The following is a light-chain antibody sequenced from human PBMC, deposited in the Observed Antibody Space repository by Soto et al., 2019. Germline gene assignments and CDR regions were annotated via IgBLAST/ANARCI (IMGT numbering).Light chain of an antibody. J-gene: IGKJ1*01. CDR2: KAS. CDR3: QHYNSYSEA. V-gene: IGKV1-5*03. CDR1: ESISTW. Sequence: DIQMTQSPSTLSASVGDRVTITCRARESISTWLAWYQQKPGKAPNLLIYKASSLESGVPSRFSGSGSGTEFTLTISSLQPDDFATYYCQHYNSYSEAFGQGTKVDIK.